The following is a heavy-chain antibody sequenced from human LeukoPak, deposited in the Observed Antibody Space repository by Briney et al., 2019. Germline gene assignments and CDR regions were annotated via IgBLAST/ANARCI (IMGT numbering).Heavy chain of an antibody. D-gene: IGHD2-21*02. CDR1: GGSTSGYY. J-gene: IGHJ4*02. V-gene: IGHV4-59*01. CDR2: IYYSGGT. CDR3: ARGHDYFSHFDS. Sequence: SETLSLTCSVSGGSTSGYYWSWIRQPPGKGLEWIGYIYYSGGTKYNTSLKSRVTISADTSKNQFSLKLTSVTAADTAIYYCARGHDYFSHFDSWGQGTLVTISS.